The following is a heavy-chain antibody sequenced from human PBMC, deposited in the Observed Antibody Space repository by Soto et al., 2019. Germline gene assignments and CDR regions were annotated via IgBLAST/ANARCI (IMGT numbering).Heavy chain of an antibody. Sequence: RESLTIISAAYGFTFSSYSMNWVRQAPKSGLEWFSSISSCNSYIYYADSAKGRFTISKDHSKNSLYLQMNSLRAEDTAVYYCARGLMSVAGPIWGQITQDTVSS. CDR2: ISSCNSYI. V-gene: IGHV3-21*01. J-gene: IGHJ4*02. D-gene: IGHD6-19*01. CDR3: ARGLMSVAGPI. CDR1: GFTFSSYS.